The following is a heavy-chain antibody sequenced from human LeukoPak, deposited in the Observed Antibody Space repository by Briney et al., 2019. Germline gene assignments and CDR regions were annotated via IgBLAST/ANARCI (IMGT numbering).Heavy chain of an antibody. J-gene: IGHJ5*02. CDR3: ARHTKRPQAGWFDP. V-gene: IGHV5-51*01. CDR1: GYNFTTYW. CDR2: IYPRDSQI. Sequence: GESLKISCKASGYNFTTYWIGGVRQMPGKGLEYMGIIYPRDSQIRYSPSFQGQVTISADNSLSTAYLQWTRLKASDAAIYCCARHTKRPQAGWFDPWGQGTLVTVSS. D-gene: IGHD6-25*01.